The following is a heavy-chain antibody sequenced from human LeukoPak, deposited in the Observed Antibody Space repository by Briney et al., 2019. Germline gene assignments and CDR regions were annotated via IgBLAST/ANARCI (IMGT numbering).Heavy chain of an antibody. J-gene: IGHJ4*02. CDR1: GFTFSSYA. CDR3: AKQMGDFGVVTGLDY. D-gene: IGHD3-3*01. Sequence: GGSLRLSCAASGFTFSSYAMSWVRQASGKGLEWVSAISGSGGSTYYADSVKGRFTISRDNPKNTLYLQMNSLRAEDTAVYYCAKQMGDFGVVTGLDYWGQGTVVTVSS. V-gene: IGHV3-23*01. CDR2: ISGSGGST.